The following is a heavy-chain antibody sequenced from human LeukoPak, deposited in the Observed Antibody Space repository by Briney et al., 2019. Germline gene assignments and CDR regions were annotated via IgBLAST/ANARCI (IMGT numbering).Heavy chain of an antibody. CDR3: ARGPGYSSSWYGDAFDI. Sequence: SETLSLTCTVSGGSISSSSYYWGWIRQPPGKGLEWIGSIYYSGSTYYNPSLKSRVTIPVDTSKNQFSLKLSSVTAADTAVYYCARGPGYSSSWYGDAFDIWGQGTMVTVSS. J-gene: IGHJ3*02. V-gene: IGHV4-39*01. D-gene: IGHD6-13*01. CDR2: IYYSGST. CDR1: GGSISSSSYY.